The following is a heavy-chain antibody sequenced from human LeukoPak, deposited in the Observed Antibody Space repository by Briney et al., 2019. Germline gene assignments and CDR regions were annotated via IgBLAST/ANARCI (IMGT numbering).Heavy chain of an antibody. CDR3: AKALYYGDSSSGI. D-gene: IGHD4-17*01. CDR2: IRYDGSNK. Sequence: GGSLRLSCAASGSTFSSYGMHWVRQAPGKGLEWVAFIRYDGSNKYYADSVKGRFTISRDNSKNTLYLQMNSLRAEDTAVYYCAKALYYGDSSSGIWGQGTMVTVSS. J-gene: IGHJ3*02. CDR1: GSTFSSYG. V-gene: IGHV3-30*02.